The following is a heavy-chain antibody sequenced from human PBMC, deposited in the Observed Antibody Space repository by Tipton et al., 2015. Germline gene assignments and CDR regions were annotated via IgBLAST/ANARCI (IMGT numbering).Heavy chain of an antibody. V-gene: IGHV4-59*01. CDR3: ARARGRHGGLFDS. D-gene: IGHD4-23*01. Sequence: TLSLTCTVSGGSFSDYYWSWIRQSPGEGLEWIGYIDFRGSTEYNPSVKSRVSISVDTSKTQFSLKVSSVTAADTAMYYCARARGRHGGLFDSWGQGTLVTASS. J-gene: IGHJ4*02. CDR1: GGSFSDYY. CDR2: IDFRGST.